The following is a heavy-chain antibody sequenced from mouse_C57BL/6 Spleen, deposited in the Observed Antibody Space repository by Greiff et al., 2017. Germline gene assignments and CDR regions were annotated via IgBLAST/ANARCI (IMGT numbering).Heavy chain of an antibody. V-gene: IGHV1-62-2*01. CDR1: GYTFTEYT. Sequence: VKLVESGAELVKPGASVKLSCKASGYTFTEYTIHWVKQRSGQGLEWIGWFYPGSGSIKYNEKFKDKATLTADKSSSTVYMELSRLTSEDSAVYFCARHEGPFYYSNYDGYARDYWGQGTSVTVSS. CDR2: FYPGSGSI. D-gene: IGHD2-5*01. J-gene: IGHJ4*01. CDR3: ARHEGPFYYSNYDGYARDY.